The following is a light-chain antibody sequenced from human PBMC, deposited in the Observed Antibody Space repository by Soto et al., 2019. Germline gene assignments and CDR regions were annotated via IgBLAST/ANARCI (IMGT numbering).Light chain of an antibody. V-gene: IGLV3-21*04. CDR3: QVWDSSSDHVI. Sequence: SYELTQPPSVSVAPGKTATITCGGHNVGSESVHWYQQRPGQAPVLVIYSDGDRPSAIPERFSGSKSGNTATLTIGRVEAGDEADYYCQVWDSSSDHVIFGGGTQLTV. J-gene: IGLJ2*01. CDR1: NVGSES. CDR2: SDG.